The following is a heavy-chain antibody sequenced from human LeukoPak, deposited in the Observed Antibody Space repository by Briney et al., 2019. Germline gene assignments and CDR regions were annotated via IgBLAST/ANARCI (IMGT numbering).Heavy chain of an antibody. Sequence: GGSLRLSCAASGFTFSSYGMHWVRQAPGKGLEWVAFIRYDGSNKYYADSVKGRFTISRDNSKNTLYLQMNSLRAEDTAVYYCARVAYGDYLYYFDYWGQGTLVTVSS. CDR1: GFTFSSYG. CDR3: ARVAYGDYLYYFDY. D-gene: IGHD4-17*01. V-gene: IGHV3-30*02. CDR2: IRYDGSNK. J-gene: IGHJ4*02.